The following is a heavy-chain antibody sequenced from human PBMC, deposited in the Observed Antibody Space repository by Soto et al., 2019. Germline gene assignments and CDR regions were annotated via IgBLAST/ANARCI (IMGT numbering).Heavy chain of an antibody. J-gene: IGHJ6*02. Sequence: QVQLVESGGGVVQPGRSLRLSCAASGFTFRTYGMHWVRQAPGKGLEWVAVTSYDGSNTYYADSVKGRFIISRDKSKNTLYLHMSSLRADDTAVYWCAKPTATGDWYYYYGLDVWGQGTTVTVSS. D-gene: IGHD2-21*01. CDR3: AKPTATGDWYYYYGLDV. V-gene: IGHV3-30*18. CDR2: TSYDGSNT. CDR1: GFTFRTYG.